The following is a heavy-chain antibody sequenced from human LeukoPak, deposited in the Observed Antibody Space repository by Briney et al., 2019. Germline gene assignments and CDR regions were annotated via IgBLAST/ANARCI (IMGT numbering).Heavy chain of an antibody. Sequence: ASVKVSCKASGYTFTGYYMRWVRQAPGQGLEWMGWINPNSGGTNYAQKFQGRVTMTRDTSISTAYMELSRLRSDDTAVYYCARVGCSGGSCYKHYYGMDVWGQGTTVTVSS. J-gene: IGHJ6*02. V-gene: IGHV1-2*02. D-gene: IGHD2-15*01. CDR2: INPNSGGT. CDR3: ARVGCSGGSCYKHYYGMDV. CDR1: GYTFTGYY.